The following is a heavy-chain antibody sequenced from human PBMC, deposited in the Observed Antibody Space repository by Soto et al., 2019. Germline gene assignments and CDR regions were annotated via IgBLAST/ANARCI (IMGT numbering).Heavy chain of an antibody. D-gene: IGHD3-3*01. V-gene: IGHV4-30-4*01. CDR1: GGSISSGDYY. CDR3: ARQTYYDFWSGYSGTDYFDY. Sequence: PSETLSLTCTVSGGSISSGDYYWSWIRQPPGKGLEWIGYIYYSGSTYYNPSLKSRVTISVDTSKNQFSLKLSSVTAADTAVYYCARQTYYDFWSGYSGTDYFDYWGQGTLVTVSS. CDR2: IYYSGST. J-gene: IGHJ4*02.